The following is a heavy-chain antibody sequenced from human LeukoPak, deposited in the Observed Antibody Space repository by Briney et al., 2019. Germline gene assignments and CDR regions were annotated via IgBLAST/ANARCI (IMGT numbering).Heavy chain of an antibody. V-gene: IGHV3-30*02. Sequence: GGSLRLSCTTSGFIFSNHGMHWVRQAPGKGLEWVALIRNDIPKDGINKYYADSVRGRFTISRDNSKNTVYLQMNSLRVADTAMYYCAKGDSNWGQGTLVTVSS. CDR1: GFIFSNHG. J-gene: IGHJ4*02. CDR3: AKGDSN. CDR2: IRNDIPKDGINK. D-gene: IGHD6-13*01.